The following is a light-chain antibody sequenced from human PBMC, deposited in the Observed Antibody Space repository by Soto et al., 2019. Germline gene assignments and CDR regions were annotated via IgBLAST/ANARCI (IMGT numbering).Light chain of an antibody. J-gene: IGKJ1*01. CDR3: QQYNSYSWT. V-gene: IGKV1-5*03. Sequence: DIQTTQSASTLSASVGDRVTITCRASQSISSWLAWYQQKPGKAPKLLIYKASSLESGVPSRFSGSGSGTEFTLTISSLQPDDFATYYCQQYNSYSWTFGQGTRLDIK. CDR1: QSISSW. CDR2: KAS.